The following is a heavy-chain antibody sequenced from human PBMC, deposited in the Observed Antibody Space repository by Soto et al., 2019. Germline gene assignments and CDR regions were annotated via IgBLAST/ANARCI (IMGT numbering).Heavy chain of an antibody. D-gene: IGHD3-3*01. CDR2: IRNKANSYAT. CDR3: TRPNLGVVIIGDAFDI. V-gene: IGHV3-73*01. J-gene: IGHJ3*02. Sequence: GGSLRLSCAASGFTFSGSAMHWVRQASGKGLEWVGRIRNKANSYATVYAASVKGRFTISRDDSKNTAYLQMNSLKTEDTAVYYCTRPNLGVVIIGDAFDIWGQGTMVTVSS. CDR1: GFTFSGSA.